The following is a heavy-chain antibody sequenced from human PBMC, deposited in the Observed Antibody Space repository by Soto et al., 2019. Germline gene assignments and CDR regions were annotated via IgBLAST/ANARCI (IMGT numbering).Heavy chain of an antibody. Sequence: GGSLRLSCAASGFKFSNYAMSWVRQAPGKGLEWVSLISATGGGTYYADSVKGRFTISRDNSKNTLYLQMNSLRAEDTAVYYCAVRQGYCSSTSGPRAAYYYYGMDVWGQGTTVTVSS. D-gene: IGHD2-2*01. CDR1: GFKFSNYA. CDR2: ISATGGGT. V-gene: IGHV3-23*01. CDR3: AVRQGYCSSTSGPRAAYYYYGMDV. J-gene: IGHJ6*02.